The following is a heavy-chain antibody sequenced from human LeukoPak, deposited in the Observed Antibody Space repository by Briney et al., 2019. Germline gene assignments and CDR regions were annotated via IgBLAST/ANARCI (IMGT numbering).Heavy chain of an antibody. J-gene: IGHJ6*03. V-gene: IGHV4-38-2*02. CDR1: GFISSTYE. Sequence: GSLRLSCAASGFISSTYEMNWVRQAPGKGLEWIGSIYHSGSTYYNPSLKSRVTISVDTSKNQFSLKLSSVTAADTAVYYCAREAAYYYGSGIPNYYYMDVWGKGTTVTVSS. CDR3: AREAAYYYGSGIPNYYYMDV. D-gene: IGHD3-10*01. CDR2: IYHSGST.